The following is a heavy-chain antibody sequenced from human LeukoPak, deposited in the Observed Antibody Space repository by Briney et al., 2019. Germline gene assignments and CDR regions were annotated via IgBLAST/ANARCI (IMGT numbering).Heavy chain of an antibody. D-gene: IGHD4-23*01. V-gene: IGHV4-39*07. CDR1: GGSTSSSSYY. Sequence: PSETLSLTCTASGGSTSSSSYYWGWIRQPPGKGLEWIGSIYYSGSTYYNPSLKSRVTISVDTSKNQFSLKLSSVTAADTAVYYCARVLPSYGGNSAHFDIWGQGTMVTVSS. CDR3: ARVLPSYGGNSAHFDI. J-gene: IGHJ3*02. CDR2: IYYSGST.